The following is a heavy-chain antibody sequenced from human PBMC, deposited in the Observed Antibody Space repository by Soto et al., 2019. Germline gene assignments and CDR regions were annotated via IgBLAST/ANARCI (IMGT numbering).Heavy chain of an antibody. J-gene: IGHJ6*03. Sequence: GESLKISCKGSGYSFTSYWIGWVRQMPGKGLEWMGIIYPGDSDTRYSPSFRGQVTISADKSISTAYLQWSSLKASATAMYYCARHLSCSSTSCPFNSYYYMDVWGKGTTVTVSS. CDR3: ARHLSCSSTSCPFNSYYYMDV. V-gene: IGHV5-51*01. D-gene: IGHD2-2*01. CDR2: IYPGDSDT. CDR1: GYSFTSYW.